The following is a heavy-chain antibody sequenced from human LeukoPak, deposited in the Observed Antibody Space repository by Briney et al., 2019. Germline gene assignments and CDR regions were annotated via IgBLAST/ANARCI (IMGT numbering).Heavy chain of an antibody. CDR3: ARLSSYPIGFDY. V-gene: IGHV4-39*01. Sequence: PSETLSLTCTVSGGSISSSSYYWGWIRQPPGKGLEWIGSIYYSGSTYYNPSLKSRVTISVDTSKNQFSLKLSSVTAADTAVYYCARLSSYPIGFDYWGQGTLVTVSS. CDR2: IYYSGST. CDR1: GGSISSSSYY. J-gene: IGHJ4*02.